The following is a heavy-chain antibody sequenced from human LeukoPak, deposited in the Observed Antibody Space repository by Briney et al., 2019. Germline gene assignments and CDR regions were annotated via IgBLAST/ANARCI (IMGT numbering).Heavy chain of an antibody. V-gene: IGHV3-74*01. CDR3: AKGRLTVTRIFDY. Sequence: GGSLRLSCAASGFTFSSYWMHWVRQAPGKGLVWVSRISSEGSSISYADSVKGRFTISRDNSKNTLYLQMNSLRAEDTALYYCAKGRLTVTRIFDYWGQGILVTVSS. CDR2: ISSEGSSI. CDR1: GFTFSSYW. J-gene: IGHJ4*02. D-gene: IGHD4-17*01.